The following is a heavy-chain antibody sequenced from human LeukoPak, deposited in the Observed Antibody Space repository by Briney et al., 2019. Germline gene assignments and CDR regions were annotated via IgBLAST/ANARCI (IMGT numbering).Heavy chain of an antibody. D-gene: IGHD3-3*01. V-gene: IGHV4-39*07. CDR2: IYYSGST. J-gene: IGHJ5*02. CDR3: ARDHGAVLRFLEWLSWFDP. Sequence: SETLSLTCTVSGGSISSSSYYWGWIRQPPGKGLEWIGSIYYSGSTYYNPSLKSRVTTSVDTSKNQFSLKLSSVTAADTAVYYCARDHGAVLRFLEWLSWFDPWGQGTLVTVSS. CDR1: GGSISSSSYY.